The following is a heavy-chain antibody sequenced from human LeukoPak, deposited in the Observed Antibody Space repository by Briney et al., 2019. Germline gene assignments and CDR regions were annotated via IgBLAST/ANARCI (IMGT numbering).Heavy chain of an antibody. CDR1: GYTFTDYY. J-gene: IGHJ4*02. Sequence: ASVKVSCKSSGYTFTDYYLHWVRQAPGQGLEWMGWTSPSSGGTNYPQTFQGRVTMTRDTSINTAYMELSRLRSDDTAVYYCVREYYRYDYWGQGTLVTVSS. CDR2: TSPSSGGT. V-gene: IGHV1-2*02. D-gene: IGHD3-10*01. CDR3: VREYYRYDY.